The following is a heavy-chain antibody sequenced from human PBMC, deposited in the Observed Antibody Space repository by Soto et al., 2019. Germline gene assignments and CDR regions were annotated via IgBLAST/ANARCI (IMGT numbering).Heavy chain of an antibody. D-gene: IGHD5-18*01. CDR3: ARENSVQAWLHHFDH. CDR1: GFSFSSFA. Sequence: PXGSLRLSCEASGFSFSSFAMNWVRQAPGRGLDWVSYISDDGASIYYADSLKGRFTISRDNAKNSLSLQMNNLRAEDTAVYYCARENSVQAWLHHFDHWGLGTLVTVSS. CDR2: ISDDGASI. V-gene: IGHV3-48*03. J-gene: IGHJ4*02.